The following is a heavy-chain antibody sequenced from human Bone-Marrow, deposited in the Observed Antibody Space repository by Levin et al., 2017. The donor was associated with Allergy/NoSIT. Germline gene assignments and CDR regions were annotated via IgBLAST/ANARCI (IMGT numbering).Heavy chain of an antibody. CDR1: GFAFSSFG. D-gene: IGHD6-19*01. J-gene: IGHJ3*02. Sequence: GASVKVSCAASGFAFSSFGMDWVRQAPGKGLEWVALISYDGSNMYYADSVKGRFTISRDNSKKTLYLQMNSLRADDTAVYYCAKETSYSSGWSTLGAYNIWGQGTMVTVSS. CDR3: AKETSYSSGWSTLGAYNI. CDR2: ISYDGSNM. V-gene: IGHV3-30*18.